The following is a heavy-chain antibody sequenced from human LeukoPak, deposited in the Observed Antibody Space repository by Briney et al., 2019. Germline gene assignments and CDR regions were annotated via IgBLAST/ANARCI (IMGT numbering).Heavy chain of an antibody. Sequence: GGSLRLSCAASGFTFSSYTMHWVRQAPGKGLEWVAAILYDGSNRYYADSVKGRFTISRDTSKKMLYLQMNRLRGEDTAVYYCAADAREFGELFESWGQGTLVTVSS. V-gene: IGHV3-30*04. CDR3: AADAREFGELFES. CDR1: GFTFSSYT. J-gene: IGHJ4*02. CDR2: ILYDGSNR. D-gene: IGHD3-10*01.